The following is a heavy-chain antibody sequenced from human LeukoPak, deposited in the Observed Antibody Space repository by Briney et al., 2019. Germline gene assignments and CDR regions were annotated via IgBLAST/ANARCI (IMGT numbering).Heavy chain of an antibody. J-gene: IGHJ4*02. CDR2: FDPEDGET. Sequence: ASVKVSCKVSGYTLTELSMHWVRQAPGKGLEWMGGFDPEDGETIYAQKFQGRVTMTEDTSTDTAYMELSSLRSEDTAVYYCARGHPADPNFDYWGQGTLVTVSS. CDR1: GYTLTELS. CDR3: ARGHPADPNFDY. V-gene: IGHV1-24*01.